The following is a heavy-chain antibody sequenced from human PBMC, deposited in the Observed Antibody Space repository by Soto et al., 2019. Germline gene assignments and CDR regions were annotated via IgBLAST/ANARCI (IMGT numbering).Heavy chain of an antibody. CDR2: ISGSGGST. CDR1: GFTFSSYA. D-gene: IGHD2-15*01. Sequence: GWALRLSCAASGFTFSSYAMSWVRQAPGKGLEWVSAISGSGGSTYYADSVKGRFTISRDNSKNTLYLQMNSLRAEDTAVYYCAKDRIKGYCSGGSCFNWFDPWGQGTLVPVSS. V-gene: IGHV3-23*01. J-gene: IGHJ5*02. CDR3: AKDRIKGYCSGGSCFNWFDP.